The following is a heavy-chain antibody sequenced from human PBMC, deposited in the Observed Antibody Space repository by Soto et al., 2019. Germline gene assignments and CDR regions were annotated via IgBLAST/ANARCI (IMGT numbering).Heavy chain of an antibody. CDR2: IYNSAST. CDR1: GGSVSGGTHY. D-gene: IGHD6-13*01. V-gene: IGHV4-61*01. CDR3: ARGYRTSWYWFDL. J-gene: IGHJ2*01. Sequence: QAQLQESGPGPVKPSETLSLTCTVSGGSVSGGTHYWSWIRQPPGKGLEWIGYIYNSASTNYNPSLKSRVTISVDTSKNQFSLKLSSVTAADTAVYYCARGYRTSWYWFDLWGRGTLVTVSS.